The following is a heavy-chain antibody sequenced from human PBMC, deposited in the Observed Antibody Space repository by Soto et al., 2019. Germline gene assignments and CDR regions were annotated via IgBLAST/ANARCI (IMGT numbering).Heavy chain of an antibody. CDR3: ERVPLGGPFDY. D-gene: IGHD1-1*01. CDR1: GYTFTSYA. Sequence: VASVKVSCKASGYTFTSYAMHWVRQAPGQRLEWMGWINAGNGNTKYSQKFQGRVTITRDTSASTAYMELSSLRSEDTAVYYCERVPLGGPFDYWGQGTLVPVYS. V-gene: IGHV1-3*01. CDR2: INAGNGNT. J-gene: IGHJ4*02.